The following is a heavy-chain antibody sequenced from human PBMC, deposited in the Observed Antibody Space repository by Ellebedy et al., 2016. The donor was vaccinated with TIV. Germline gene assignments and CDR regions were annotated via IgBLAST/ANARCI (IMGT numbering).Heavy chain of an antibody. CDR1: GFIFGDYY. D-gene: IGHD3-9*01. CDR2: ITNSGSHT. V-gene: IGHV3-11*01. Sequence: PGGSLRLSCAASGFIFGDYYMSWVRQAPGKGLEWVSYITNSGSHTYYADSVKGRSTVARDSANNSVYLQMNSLRAEDTAVYYCGRAREPGYFAYYYYGMDVWGQGTTVTVSS. CDR3: GRAREPGYFAYYYYGMDV. J-gene: IGHJ6*02.